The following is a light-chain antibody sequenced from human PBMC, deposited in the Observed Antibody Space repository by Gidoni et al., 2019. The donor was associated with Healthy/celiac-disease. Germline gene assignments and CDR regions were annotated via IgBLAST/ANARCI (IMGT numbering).Light chain of an antibody. Sequence: DIVMTQSPDSLAVSLGERATINCKSSQSVLYSSNNKNYLAWYQQKPGQPPKLLIYWASTRESGVPDRFSGSGSGTDFTLTISSLPPEDVAVYYCQQYYSTPLTFGGGTKVEIK. CDR1: QSVLYSSNNKNY. J-gene: IGKJ4*01. CDR3: QQYYSTPLT. CDR2: WAS. V-gene: IGKV4-1*01.